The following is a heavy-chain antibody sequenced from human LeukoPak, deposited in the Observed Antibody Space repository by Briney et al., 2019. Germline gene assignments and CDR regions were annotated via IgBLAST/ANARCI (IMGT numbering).Heavy chain of an antibody. V-gene: IGHV4-59*01. CDR3: ASSGTTVAPTGY. CDR1: GGYISSNY. D-gene: IGHD4-23*01. J-gene: IGHJ4*02. Sequence: SETLSVTCSVSGGYISSNYWSWIRQPPGKGLEWIGYIYYSGGTNYNPSLRSRVTMSVDTSNNQFSLKLRSVTAADTAVYYCASSGTTVAPTGYWGQGTLVTVSS. CDR2: IYYSGGT.